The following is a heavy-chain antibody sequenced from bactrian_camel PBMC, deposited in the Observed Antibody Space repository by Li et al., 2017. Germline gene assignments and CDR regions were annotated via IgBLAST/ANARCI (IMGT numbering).Heavy chain of an antibody. Sequence: HVQLVESGGGLVQAGGSLKLSCVASQFTFSSSRSCMGWFRQAPGKDREGVAAIYPFGSHTYYAGSVKGRFTISLDSAREILYLQMNNLKIEDTAMYYCAATRHFTQWDLHSGVDVWGKGTQVTVS. V-gene: IGHV3S6*01. J-gene: IGHJ7*01. CDR2: IYPFGSHT. D-gene: IGHD4*01. CDR1: QFTFSSSRSC.